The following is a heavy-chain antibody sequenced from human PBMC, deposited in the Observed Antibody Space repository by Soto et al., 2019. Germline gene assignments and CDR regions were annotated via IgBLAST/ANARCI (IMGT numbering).Heavy chain of an antibody. D-gene: IGHD1-26*01. CDR1: GGTFSSYA. V-gene: IGHV1-69*13. CDR2: IIPIFGTA. J-gene: IGHJ4*02. CDR3: ASRVGATTQSYFDY. Sequence: SVKVSCKASGGTFSSYAISWVRQAPGRGLEWMGGIIPIFGTANYAQKFQGRVTITADESTSKAYMELSSLRSEDMAVYYCASRVGATTQSYFDYWGQGTPVTVSS.